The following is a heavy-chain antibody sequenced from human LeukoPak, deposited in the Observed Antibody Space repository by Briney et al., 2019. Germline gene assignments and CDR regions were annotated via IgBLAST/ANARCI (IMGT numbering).Heavy chain of an antibody. CDR2: IIPIFGTA. CDR3: ATAGTTFNYYYGMDV. J-gene: IGHJ6*02. D-gene: IGHD1-7*01. CDR1: GGTFSSYA. V-gene: IGHV1-69*13. Sequence: SVKVSCKASGGTFSSYAISWVRQAPGQGLEWMGGIIPIFGTANYAQKFQGRVTITADESTSTAYMELSSPRSEDTAVYYCATAGTTFNYYYGMDVWGQGTTVTVSS.